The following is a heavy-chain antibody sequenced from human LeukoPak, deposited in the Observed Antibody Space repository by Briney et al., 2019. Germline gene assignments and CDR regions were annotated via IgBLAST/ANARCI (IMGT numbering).Heavy chain of an antibody. J-gene: IGHJ3*02. CDR1: GYTFTAYY. D-gene: IGHD5-18*01. CDR3: ARGGYSYGYVSFDI. Sequence: ASVKVSCKASGYTFTAYYMHWVRQAPGQGVEWMGRVNPNSGGTNYAQKFQGRVTMTRDTSISTAYMELSRLRSDDTAVYYCARGGYSYGYVSFDIWGQGTMVTVSS. V-gene: IGHV1-2*02. CDR2: VNPNSGGT.